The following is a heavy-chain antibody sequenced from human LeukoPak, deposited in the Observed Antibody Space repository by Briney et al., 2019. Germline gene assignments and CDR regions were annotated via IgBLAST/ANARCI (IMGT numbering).Heavy chain of an antibody. CDR3: AKAFTSGSYPGLDY. D-gene: IGHD1-26*01. CDR2: ISAYNGNT. CDR1: GYTFTSYG. Sequence: ASVKVSCKASGYTFTSYGISWVRQAPGQGLEWMGWISAYNGNTNYAQKLQGRVTMTTDTSTSTAYMELRSLRSDDTAVYYCAKAFTSGSYPGLDYWGQGALVTVSS. J-gene: IGHJ4*02. V-gene: IGHV1-18*01.